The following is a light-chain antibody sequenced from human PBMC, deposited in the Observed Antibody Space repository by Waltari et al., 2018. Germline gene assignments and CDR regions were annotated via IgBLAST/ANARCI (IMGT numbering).Light chain of an antibody. CDR1: SRDVGGYNY. CDR2: DVS. Sequence: QSALTQPASVSGSPGQSITISCTGTSRDVGGYNYVSRYQQHPGKAPKLMIYDVSNRPSGVSNRFSGSKSGNTASLTISGLQAEDEADYYCSSYTSSSTLGVVFGGGTKLTVL. J-gene: IGLJ2*01. V-gene: IGLV2-14*01. CDR3: SSYTSSSTLGVV.